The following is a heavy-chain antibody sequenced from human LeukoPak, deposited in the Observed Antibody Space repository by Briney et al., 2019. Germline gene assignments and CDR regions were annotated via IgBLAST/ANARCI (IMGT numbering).Heavy chain of an antibody. D-gene: IGHD2-15*01. Sequence: GGSLRLSXAASGFTFSSYWMHWVRQAPGKGLVWVSRINSDGSSTSYADSVKGRFTISRDNAKNTLYLQMNSLRAEDTAVYYCARDLVYCSGGSCYQRAFDYWGQGTLVTVSS. CDR3: ARDLVYCSGGSCYQRAFDY. V-gene: IGHV3-74*01. CDR1: GFTFSSYW. J-gene: IGHJ4*02. CDR2: INSDGSST.